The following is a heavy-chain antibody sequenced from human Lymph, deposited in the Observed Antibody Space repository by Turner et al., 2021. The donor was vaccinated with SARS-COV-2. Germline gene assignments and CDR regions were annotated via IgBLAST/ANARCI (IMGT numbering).Heavy chain of an antibody. Sequence: QVQRGQSGAEVKKPGAPVKVSCMASGYTFTRYDINWVRQATGQGLEWMGWMEPNSGNTGYAQKFKGRVTKTRNTSISTAYMELSSLRSEDTAVYYCARAAQLTVWFDPWGQGTLVTVSS. CDR1: GYTFTRYD. D-gene: IGHD3-9*01. CDR2: MEPNSGNT. J-gene: IGHJ5*02. V-gene: IGHV1-8*01. CDR3: ARAAQLTVWFDP.